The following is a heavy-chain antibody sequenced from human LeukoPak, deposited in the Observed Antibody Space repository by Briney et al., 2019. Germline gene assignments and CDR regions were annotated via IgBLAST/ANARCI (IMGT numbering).Heavy chain of an antibody. V-gene: IGHV1-69*04. CDR2: IIPILGIA. Sequence: SVTVSFKAAGGTFTSYAISWVRQAPGQGLEWMGRIIPILGIANYAQKFQGRVTITADKSTSTAYMELSSLRSEDTAVYYCVNGYPPVDYWGQGTLVTVSS. CDR3: VNGYPPVDY. J-gene: IGHJ4*02. D-gene: IGHD6-13*01. CDR1: GGTFTSYA.